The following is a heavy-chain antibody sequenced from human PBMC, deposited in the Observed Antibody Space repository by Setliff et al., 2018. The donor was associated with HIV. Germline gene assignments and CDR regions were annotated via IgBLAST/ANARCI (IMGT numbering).Heavy chain of an antibody. CDR3: ARDCGGDCFSGVAGPNYYYGMDV. V-gene: IGHV4-61*02. J-gene: IGHJ6*02. CDR2: IYTSGST. Sequence: SETLSRTCAVSDYSISSGFYWSWIRQPAGKGLEWTGRIYTSGSTNYNPSLKSRVTISVDTSKNQFSLKLSSVTAADTAVYYCARDCGGDCFSGVAGPNYYYGMDVWGQGTTVTVSS. CDR1: DYSISSGFY. D-gene: IGHD2-21*02.